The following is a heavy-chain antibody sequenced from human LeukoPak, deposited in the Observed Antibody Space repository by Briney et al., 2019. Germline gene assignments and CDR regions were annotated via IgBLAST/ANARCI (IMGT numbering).Heavy chain of an antibody. CDR1: GGSISSYY. V-gene: IGHV4-59*01. D-gene: IGHD3-10*01. J-gene: IGHJ4*02. CDR3: ARLTVWFGELRGIDY. CDR2: IYYSGST. Sequence: NASETLSLTCTVSGGSISSYYWSWIRQPPGKGLEWIGYIYYSGSTNYNPSLKSRVTISVDTSKNQFSLKLSSVTAAGTAVYYCARLTVWFGELRGIDYWGQGTLVTVSS.